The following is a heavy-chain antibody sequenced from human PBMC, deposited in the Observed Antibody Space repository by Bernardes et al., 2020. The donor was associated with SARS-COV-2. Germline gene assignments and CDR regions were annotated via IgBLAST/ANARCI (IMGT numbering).Heavy chain of an antibody. CDR1: GYTFTSYW. D-gene: IGHD4-17*01. Sequence: GGFLKIPRKASGYTFTSYWIGWVRQMPAKGLELMGTLHPGDSNTNYSPSFQGQVTISADKSISTVYLQWSSLKASDTAMYYCATPGTQVADGVFDVWGQGTMVSVSS. J-gene: IGHJ3*01. CDR3: ATPGTQVADGVFDV. CDR2: LHPGDSNT. V-gene: IGHV5-51*01.